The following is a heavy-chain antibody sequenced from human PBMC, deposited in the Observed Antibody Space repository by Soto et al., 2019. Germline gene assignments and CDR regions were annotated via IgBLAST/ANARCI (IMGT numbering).Heavy chain of an antibody. CDR2: ISWNSGSI. J-gene: IGHJ4*02. V-gene: IGHV3-9*01. Sequence: EVQLVESGGGLVQPGRSLRLSCAAAGFTFDDYAMHWVRQAPGKGREWVSGISWNSGSIGYADSVKGRFTISRDNAKNALYLQMNSLRAEDTALYYCAKGEGSSGYYSLFDYWGQGTLVTVSS. CDR3: AKGEGSSGYYSLFDY. D-gene: IGHD3-22*01. CDR1: GFTFDDYA.